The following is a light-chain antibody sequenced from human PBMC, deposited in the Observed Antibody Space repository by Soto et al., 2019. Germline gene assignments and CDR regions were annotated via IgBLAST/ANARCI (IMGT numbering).Light chain of an antibody. CDR1: QSVSSS. J-gene: IGKJ3*01. CDR3: QHLANWPLT. CDR2: DAT. Sequence: EIVLTQSPATLSVSPGERATLSCRASQSVSSSLAWYRRKPGQAPRLLIYDATNRASGVPARFSGSGSGTDFTLTISSLEPEDFEVYYCQHLANWPLTFGRGTKVDIX. V-gene: IGKV3-11*01.